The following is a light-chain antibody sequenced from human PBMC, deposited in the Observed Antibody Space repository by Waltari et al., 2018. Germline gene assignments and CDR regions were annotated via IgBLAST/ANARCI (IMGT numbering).Light chain of an antibody. J-gene: IGKJ2*01. CDR1: QDIQTF. V-gene: IGKV1-33*01. Sequence: DTQMTQSPSSLSASVGDRATITCQASQDIQTFLNWFKQKPGKAPQLLIYDACKLETGVPSRFSGSGSGTSFTFTISSLQPHDSAVYFCLQYDNLPYAFGQGTRLEI. CDR3: LQYDNLPYA. CDR2: DAC.